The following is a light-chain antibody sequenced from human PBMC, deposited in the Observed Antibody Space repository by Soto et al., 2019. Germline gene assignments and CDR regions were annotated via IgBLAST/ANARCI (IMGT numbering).Light chain of an antibody. J-gene: IGKJ5*01. CDR3: QQRHLWPIK. CDR1: QNISNY. V-gene: IGKV3-11*01. Sequence: ILLELTRANLSRAAGKRATLSCMASQNISNYFIWYRQKPGQAPRLLIYDVSNRATGIPDRFSGSGAGTACTLTISSLEPEGSAFYYCQQRHLWPIKFREGTRLEIK. CDR2: DVS.